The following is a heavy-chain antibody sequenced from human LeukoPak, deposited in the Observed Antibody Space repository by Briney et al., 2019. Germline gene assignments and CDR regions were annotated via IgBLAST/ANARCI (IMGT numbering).Heavy chain of an antibody. J-gene: IGHJ4*02. CDR3: ARSFSSSPVLYDY. CDR2: ISYDGSNK. D-gene: IGHD6-13*01. Sequence: GGSLRLSCAASGFTFSSYAMHWVRQAPGKGLEWVAVISYDGSNKYYADSVKGRSTISRDNSKNTLYLQMNSLRAEDTAVYYCARSFSSSPVLYDYWGQGTLVTVSS. V-gene: IGHV3-30-3*01. CDR1: GFTFSSYA.